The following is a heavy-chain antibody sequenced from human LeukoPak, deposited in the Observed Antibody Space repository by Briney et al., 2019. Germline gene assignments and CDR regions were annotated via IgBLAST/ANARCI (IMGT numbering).Heavy chain of an antibody. CDR2: ISAQHGQT. CDR3: ARASGLYMDV. V-gene: IGHV1-18*01. CDR1: GYSENFYG. Sequence: ASVKVSCKPSGYSENFYGITWVRQVAGQGLEWMGWISAQHGQTEYAPNSQDRVTMTTDTYTNTAYMELRSLRSDDTAVYYCARASGLYMDVWGKGTTVTISS. D-gene: IGHD2-15*01. J-gene: IGHJ6*03.